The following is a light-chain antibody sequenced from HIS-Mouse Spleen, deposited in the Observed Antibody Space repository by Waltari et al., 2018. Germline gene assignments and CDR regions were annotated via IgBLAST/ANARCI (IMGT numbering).Light chain of an antibody. CDR1: ALPKNY. V-gene: IGLV3-10*01. CDR2: EDS. Sequence: SYELTQPPSVSVSPGQTARITCSGDALPKNYAYWYQQKSGQAPVLVISEDSKRPSGIPERFSGSSLGTMAALTISGAQVEDEADYYCYSTDSSGNHRVFGGGTKLTVL. J-gene: IGLJ2*01. CDR3: YSTDSSGNHRV.